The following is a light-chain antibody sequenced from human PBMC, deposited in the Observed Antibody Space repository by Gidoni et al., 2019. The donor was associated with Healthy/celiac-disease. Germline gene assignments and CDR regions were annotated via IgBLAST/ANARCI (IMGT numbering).Light chain of an antibody. CDR2: DAS. CDR1: QSVSSY. J-gene: IGKJ5*01. Sequence: EFVLTQSPATLPLPPGERATLSCRASQSVSSYLAWYQQKPGQAPRLLIYDASNRATGIPARFSGSGSGTDFTLTISRLEPEDFAVYYCQQRSNWQITFGQGTRLEIK. CDR3: QQRSNWQIT. V-gene: IGKV3-11*01.